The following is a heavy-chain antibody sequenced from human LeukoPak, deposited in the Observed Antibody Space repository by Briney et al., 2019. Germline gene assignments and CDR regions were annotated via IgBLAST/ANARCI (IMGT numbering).Heavy chain of an antibody. V-gene: IGHV3-7*04. CDR2: IKPDGSEK. Sequence: GGSLRLSCAASGFAFSTYWMSWVRQAPGKGLEWVANIKPDGSEKDYVDSLKGRFTISRDNAKNSLYLQVNSLRAEDTAVYYCARFGVPYGVDVWGQGTAVTVSS. D-gene: IGHD3-16*01. CDR1: GFAFSTYW. CDR3: ARFGVPYGVDV. J-gene: IGHJ6*02.